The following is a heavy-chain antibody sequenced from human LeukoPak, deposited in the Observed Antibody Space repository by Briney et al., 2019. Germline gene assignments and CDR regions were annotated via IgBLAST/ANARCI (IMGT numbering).Heavy chain of an antibody. V-gene: IGHV1-24*01. CDR2: FDPEDGET. J-gene: IGHJ3*02. CDR3: ATGWLGSYTGDI. D-gene: IGHD3-10*01. CDR1: GYTLTELS. Sequence: GASVKVSCKVSGYTLTELSMHWVRQAPAKGLEWMGGFDPEDGETIYAQKFQGRVTMTEDTSTDTAYMELSSLRSEDTAVYYCATGWLGSYTGDIWGQGTMVTVSS.